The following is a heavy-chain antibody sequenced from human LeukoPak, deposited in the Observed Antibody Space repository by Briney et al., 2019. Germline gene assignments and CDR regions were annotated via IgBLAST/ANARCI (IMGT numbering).Heavy chain of an antibody. CDR2: IYYSGTT. Sequence: PSETLSLTCTVSGGSISSYYWNWIRRPPGKGLEWIGYIYYSGTTNYNPSLKSRVTISVDTSKNQFSLKLSSVTAADTAVYHCARGVYIAAAQYGYWGQGTLVTVSS. CDR1: GGSISSYY. V-gene: IGHV4-59*01. D-gene: IGHD6-13*01. CDR3: ARGVYIAAAQYGY. J-gene: IGHJ4*02.